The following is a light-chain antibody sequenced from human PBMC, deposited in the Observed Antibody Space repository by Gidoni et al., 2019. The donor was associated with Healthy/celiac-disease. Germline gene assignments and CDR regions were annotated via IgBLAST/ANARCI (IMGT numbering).Light chain of an antibody. J-gene: IGKJ1*01. Sequence: DIVMTQSPATLSVSPGERATLSCRAGQTVTSNLAWYQQKPGQAPRLLIYGASTRATGIPARFSGSGSGTEFTPTISSLQSEDFAVYYCQQYNNWPETFGQGTKVEIK. CDR1: QTVTSN. CDR2: GAS. CDR3: QQYNNWPET. V-gene: IGKV3-15*01.